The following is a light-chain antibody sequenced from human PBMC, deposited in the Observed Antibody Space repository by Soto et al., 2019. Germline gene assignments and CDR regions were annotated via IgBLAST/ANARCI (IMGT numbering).Light chain of an antibody. CDR1: QGISSW. V-gene: IGKV1D-12*01. J-gene: IGKJ4*01. CDR3: QQANSFPLT. Sequence: DIQLTQAPSSVSASVVDRVTVTCRASQGISSWLAWYQQKLGKAPNLLIYDASTLQSGVPSRFSGSGSGTDFTLTISSLQPEDFATYYCQQANSFPLTFGGGTKVDIK. CDR2: DAS.